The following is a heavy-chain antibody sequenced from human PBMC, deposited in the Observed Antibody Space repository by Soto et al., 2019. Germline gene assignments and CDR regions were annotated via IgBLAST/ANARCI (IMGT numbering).Heavy chain of an antibody. CDR2: ISSSSSYI. Sequence: PGRSQRLSRVASEFKLRSFGMNWVSQAQGKGLGWVSSISSSSSYIYYADSVTGRFTISRDNAKNSLYLQITSRRAEDTAVYYCARTKIQYEYVGGSYPYNCFAPWGQGTLVTVSP. CDR3: ARTKIQYEYVGGSYPYNCFAP. J-gene: IGHJ5*02. V-gene: IGHV3-21*01. D-gene: IGHD3-16*02. CDR1: EFKLRSFG.